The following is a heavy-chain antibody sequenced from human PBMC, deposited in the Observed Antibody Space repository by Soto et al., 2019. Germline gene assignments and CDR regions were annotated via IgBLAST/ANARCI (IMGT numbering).Heavy chain of an antibody. CDR3: ARDHDLRSFDY. Sequence: QVQLQQWGAGLLKPSETLSLTCAVYGGSFSGYYWSWIRQPPGKGLEWIGEINHSGSTNYNPSLKSRVTISVDTSKNQFSLKLSSVTAADTAVYYCARDHDLRSFDYWGQGTLVTVSS. D-gene: IGHD3-16*01. CDR2: INHSGST. CDR1: GGSFSGYY. V-gene: IGHV4-34*01. J-gene: IGHJ4*02.